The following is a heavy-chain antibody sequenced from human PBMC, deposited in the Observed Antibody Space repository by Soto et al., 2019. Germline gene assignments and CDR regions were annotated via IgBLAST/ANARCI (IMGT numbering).Heavy chain of an antibody. CDR3: AREPRYCRCGSCSITGDAYDI. CDR1: GFIVSDTY. D-gene: IGHD2-15*01. V-gene: IGHV3-66*01. J-gene: IGHJ3*02. Sequence: GGSLRLSCTGSGFIVSDTYVSWVRQAPGKGLEWVSVISNRGDTHYADSVRGRFSLSRDISDNTLHLQMNNLRVEDTAVYYCAREPRYCRCGSCSITGDAYDIWGQGTMVTVSS. CDR2: ISNRGDT.